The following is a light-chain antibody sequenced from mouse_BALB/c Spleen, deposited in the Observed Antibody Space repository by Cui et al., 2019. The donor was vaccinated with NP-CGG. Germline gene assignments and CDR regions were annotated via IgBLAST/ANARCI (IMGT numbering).Light chain of an antibody. V-gene: IGLV1*01. CDR2: GTN. Sequence: QAFVTQESALTTSPGETVTLTCRSSTGAVTTSNYANWVQEKPDHLFTGLIGGTNNRVPGVPARFSGSLIGDKAALTITGAQTEDEAIYFCALWYSNHWLFGGGTKLTVL. CDR1: TGAVTTSNY. CDR3: ALWYSNHWL. J-gene: IGLJ1*01.